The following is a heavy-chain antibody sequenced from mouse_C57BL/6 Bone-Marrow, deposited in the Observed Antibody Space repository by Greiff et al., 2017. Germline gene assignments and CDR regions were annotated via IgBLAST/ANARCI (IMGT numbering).Heavy chain of an antibody. CDR2: INPSSGYI. J-gene: IGHJ3*01. Sequence: VQLQQSGAELAKPGASVKLSCKASGYTFTSYWMHWVKQRPGQGLEWIGYINPSSGYIKYNQKFKDKATLTADKSSSTDYMQLSSLTYEDSAVYYCARNAFSAWFAYWGQGTLVTVSA. CDR3: ARNAFSAWFAY. V-gene: IGHV1-7*01. CDR1: GYTFTSYW.